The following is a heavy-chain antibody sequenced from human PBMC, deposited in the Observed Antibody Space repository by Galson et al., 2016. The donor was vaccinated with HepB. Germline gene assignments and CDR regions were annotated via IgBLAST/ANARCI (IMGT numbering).Heavy chain of an antibody. CDR1: GGSISSCNGY. Sequence: SETLSLTCTVSGGSISSCNGYWGWVRQPPGKELEWIGSIYCSGTTFYKSSLKSRVTISVDTSKNHLSLRLTSVTAADTAVYYCARRTYGPGSDYWGQGALVTVSS. CDR2: IYCSGTT. D-gene: IGHD3-10*01. J-gene: IGHJ4*02. V-gene: IGHV4-39*02. CDR3: ARRTYGPGSDY.